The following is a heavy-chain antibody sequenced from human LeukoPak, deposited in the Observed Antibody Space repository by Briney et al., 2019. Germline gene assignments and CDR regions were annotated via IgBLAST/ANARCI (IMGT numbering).Heavy chain of an antibody. D-gene: IGHD3-22*01. CDR1: GGSFSGYY. Sequence: SETLSLTCAVYGGSFSGYYWSWIRQPPGKGLEWIGEINHSGSTNYNPSLKSRVTMSVDTSKNQFSLKLTSVTAADTAVYYCVREGEFYSESSGDYYRGYFDPWGQGTLVIVSS. CDR3: VREGEFYSESSGDYYRGYFDP. CDR2: INHSGST. J-gene: IGHJ5*02. V-gene: IGHV4-34*01.